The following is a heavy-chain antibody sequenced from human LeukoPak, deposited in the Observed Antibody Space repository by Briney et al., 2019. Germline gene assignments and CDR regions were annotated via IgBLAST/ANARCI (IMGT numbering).Heavy chain of an antibody. CDR1: GGSISSYY. CDR3: ARRVGFYGSGSLNYFDP. CDR2: IFRTGST. J-gene: IGHJ5*01. V-gene: IGHV4-59*05. D-gene: IGHD3-10*01. Sequence: SETLSLTCTVSGGSISSYYWSWIRQPPGKGLEWIGSIFRTGSTYYSASLKSRVSISVDTSKNHIALKLTSVTASDTAVYFCARRVGFYGSGSLNYFDPWGQGILVGVS.